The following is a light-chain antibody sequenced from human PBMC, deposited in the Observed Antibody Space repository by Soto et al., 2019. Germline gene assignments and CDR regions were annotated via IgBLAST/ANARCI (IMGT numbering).Light chain of an antibody. J-gene: IGLJ2*01. CDR2: GNS. CDR1: SSNIGAGFD. Sequence: QSVLTQPPSMSGAPGQRVTISCTGSSSNIGAGFDVHWYQQLPGTAPKLLIYGNSNRPSGVPDRFSGSKSGTSASLAITRLQADDEADYYCQSYDTSLRGVFGGGTKVTVL. V-gene: IGLV1-40*01. CDR3: QSYDTSLRGV.